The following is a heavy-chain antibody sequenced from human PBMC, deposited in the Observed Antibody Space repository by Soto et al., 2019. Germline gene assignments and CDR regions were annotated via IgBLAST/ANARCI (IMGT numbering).Heavy chain of an antibody. CDR2: INAGNGNT. Sequence: QVQLVQSGAEEMKHGASVKVSCKASGYTLTRYSIHWVRKAPGQRLEWMGWINAGNGNTKFSQKFQGRVTITRDTSASTAYMELRGLRSEDTAVYYCAVLGTYYFDNSDNYFDFWGQGTLVTVSS. CDR1: GYTLTRYS. V-gene: IGHV1-3*05. CDR3: AVLGTYYFDNSDNYFDF. J-gene: IGHJ4*02. D-gene: IGHD3-22*01.